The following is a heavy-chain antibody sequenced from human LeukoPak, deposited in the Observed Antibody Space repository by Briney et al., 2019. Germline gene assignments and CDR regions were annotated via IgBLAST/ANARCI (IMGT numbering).Heavy chain of an antibody. V-gene: IGHV1-24*01. CDR2: FDPEDGET. Sequence: ASVKVSCKASGGTFSSYAISWVRQAPGKGLEWMGGFDPEDGETIYAQKFQGRVTMTEDTSTDTAYMELSSLRSEDTAVYYCATLGGDSGGPPLLDYGMDVWGQGTTVTVSS. J-gene: IGHJ6*02. CDR3: ATLGGDSGGPPLLDYGMDV. CDR1: GGTFSSYA. D-gene: IGHD1-26*01.